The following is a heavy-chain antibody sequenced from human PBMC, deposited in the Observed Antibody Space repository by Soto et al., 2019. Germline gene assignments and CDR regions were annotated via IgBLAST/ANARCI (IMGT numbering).Heavy chain of an antibody. CDR1: DGSISSSKW. CDR2: INHSGST. V-gene: IGHV4-4*02. CDR3: ARGEYYYDSSGYYYDY. J-gene: IGHJ4*02. D-gene: IGHD3-22*01. Sequence: LSHNCAVSDGSISSSKWWSWVNQPPGKGLEWIGEINHSGSTNYNPSLKSRVTISVDTSKNQFSLKLSSVTAADTAVYYCARGEYYYDSSGYYYDYWGQGTLLTVSS.